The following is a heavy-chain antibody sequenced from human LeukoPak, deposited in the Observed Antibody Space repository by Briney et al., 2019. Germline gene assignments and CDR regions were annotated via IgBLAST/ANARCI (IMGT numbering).Heavy chain of an antibody. V-gene: IGHV4-34*01. CDR1: GGSFSGYY. J-gene: IGHJ5*02. D-gene: IGHD6-6*01. Sequence: PSETLSLTCAVYGGSFSGYYWSWIRQPPGKGLEWIGEINHSGSTNYNPSLKSRVTISVDTSKNQFSLKLSSVTAADTAVYYCARVPSYSSSSWFDPWGQGTLVTVSS. CDR3: ARVPSYSSSSWFDP. CDR2: INHSGST.